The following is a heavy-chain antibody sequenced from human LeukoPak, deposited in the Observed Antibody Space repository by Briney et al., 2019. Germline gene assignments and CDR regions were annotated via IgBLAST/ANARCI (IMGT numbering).Heavy chain of an antibody. D-gene: IGHD2-2*02. CDR3: ARRVEVVPAAIQGWGGYYYYYMDV. V-gene: IGHV5-51*01. J-gene: IGHJ6*03. CDR1: GYSFTSYW. CDR2: IYPGDSDT. Sequence: GESLKISCKGSGYSFTSYWIGWVRQMPGKGLEWMGIIYPGDSDTRYSPSFQGQVTISADKSISTAYLQWSSLKASDTAMYYCARRVEVVPAAIQGWGGYYYYYMDVWGKGTTVTVSS.